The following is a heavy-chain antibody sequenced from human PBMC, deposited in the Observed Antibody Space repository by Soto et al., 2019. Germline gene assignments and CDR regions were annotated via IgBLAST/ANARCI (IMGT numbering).Heavy chain of an antibody. CDR1: GYTFSDYA. Sequence: QVQLVQSGAEVKKPGASVKVSCKASGYTFSDYAVTWVRQAPGQGLEWMGWISAYNGNTKYAQKFQGRVSMTTGTATNTAHRKPWTLGSDDTAVYHRDRAPPSSTVYALIVHWFDPWGQGDLVTVSS. CDR2: ISAYNGNT. CDR3: DRAPPSSTVYALIVHWFDP. D-gene: IGHD2-8*01. V-gene: IGHV1-18*04. J-gene: IGHJ5*02.